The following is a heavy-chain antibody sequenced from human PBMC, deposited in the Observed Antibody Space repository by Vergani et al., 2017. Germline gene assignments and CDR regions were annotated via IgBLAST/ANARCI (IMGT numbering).Heavy chain of an antibody. CDR2: IYTSGRT. D-gene: IGHD4-23*01. J-gene: IGHJ4*02. Sequence: QVQLQESGPGLVKPSQTLSLTCTVSGGSISSGSYYWSWIRQPAGKGLEWIGRIYTSGRTNYNPSLKSRVTISVDTSKNQFSLKLSSVTAADTAVYYCARETATTVVTYYVDYWGQGTLVTVSS. CDR1: GGSISSGSYY. CDR3: ARETATTVVTYYVDY. V-gene: IGHV4-61*02.